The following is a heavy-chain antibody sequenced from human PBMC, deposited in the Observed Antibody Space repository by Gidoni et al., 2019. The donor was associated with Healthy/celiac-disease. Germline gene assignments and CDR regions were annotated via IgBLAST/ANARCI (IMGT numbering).Heavy chain of an antibody. J-gene: IGHJ6*02. CDR1: GGSISSSSYY. CDR2: IYYSGST. V-gene: IGHV4-39*01. CDR3: ASNSGYDSDYYYYGMDV. D-gene: IGHD5-12*01. Sequence: QLQLQESGPGLVKPSETLSLTCTVSGGSISSSSYYWGWIRQPPGKGLEWIGSIYYSGSTYYNPSLKSRVTISVDTSKNQFSLKLSSVTAADTAVYYCASNSGYDSDYYYYGMDVWGQGTTVTVSS.